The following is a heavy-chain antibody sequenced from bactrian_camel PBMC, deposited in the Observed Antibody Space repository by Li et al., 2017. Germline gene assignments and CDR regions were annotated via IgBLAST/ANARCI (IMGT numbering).Heavy chain of an antibody. CDR2: IGSDGRT. D-gene: IGHD7*01. Sequence: LALSCAISGYEYRIYCMGWFRQSAGKEREAVASIGSDGRTYYADSVKGRFTISQDNAKRTVYLRMNALKPEDSAMYYCVAATRPVGGNCPIFVSYNAWGQGTQVTVS. CDR1: GYEYRIYC. CDR3: VAATRPVGGNCPIFVSYNA. V-gene: IGHV3S57*01. J-gene: IGHJ4*01.